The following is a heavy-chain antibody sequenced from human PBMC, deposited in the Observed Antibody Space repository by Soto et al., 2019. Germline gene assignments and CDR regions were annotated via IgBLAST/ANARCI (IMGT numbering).Heavy chain of an antibody. J-gene: IGHJ4*02. CDR3: ANGYCSGGSCSFDY. V-gene: IGHV3-30*18. Sequence: QVQLVESGGGVVQPGRSLRLSCAASGFTFSSYGMHWVRQAPGKGLEWVAVISYDGSNKYYADSVKGRFTISRDNSKNTLYLQMNSLRAEDTAVYYCANGYCSGGSCSFDYWGQGTLVTVSS. D-gene: IGHD2-15*01. CDR1: GFTFSSYG. CDR2: ISYDGSNK.